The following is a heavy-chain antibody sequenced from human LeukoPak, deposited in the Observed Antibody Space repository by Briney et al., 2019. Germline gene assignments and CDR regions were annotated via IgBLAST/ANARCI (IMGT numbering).Heavy chain of an antibody. CDR3: ARGPPSYDSSGYPTY. V-gene: IGHV4-39*01. CDR1: GGSISSSSYC. Sequence: PSETLSLTCTVSGGSISSSSYCWGWIRQPPGKGLEWIGSIYYSGSTYYNPSLKSRVTISVDTSKNQFSLKLSSVTAADTAVYYCARGPPSYDSSGYPTYWGQGTLVTVSS. J-gene: IGHJ4*02. CDR2: IYYSGST. D-gene: IGHD3-22*01.